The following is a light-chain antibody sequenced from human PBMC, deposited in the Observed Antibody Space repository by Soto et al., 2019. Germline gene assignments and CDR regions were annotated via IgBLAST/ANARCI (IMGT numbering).Light chain of an antibody. Sequence: DIQMTQSPSSVSASVGDRVTIPCRASQDIANWLAWYQQKPGKAPELLISATSSLQSGVPSRFSGSRSGTDFTLTISSLQPEDFTTYYCQQGNSFPLTVGGGTKVDSK. V-gene: IGKV1D-12*01. CDR1: QDIANW. CDR3: QQGNSFPLT. J-gene: IGKJ4*01. CDR2: ATS.